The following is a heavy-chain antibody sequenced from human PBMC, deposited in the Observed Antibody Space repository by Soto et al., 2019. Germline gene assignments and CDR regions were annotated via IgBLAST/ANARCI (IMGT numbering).Heavy chain of an antibody. CDR2: IYWDDDK. CDR1: GFSLRTSEVG. V-gene: IGHV2-5*02. D-gene: IGHD3-9*01. J-gene: IGHJ4*02. Sequence: SGPTLVNPTQTLTLTCTFSGFSLRTSEVGVGWIRQPPGKALEWLALIYWDDDKRYSPSLKSRLTITKDTSKNQVVLTMTNMDPADTATYYCAHRFDWYYFNYWGRGTVVTVSS. CDR3: AHRFDWYYFNY.